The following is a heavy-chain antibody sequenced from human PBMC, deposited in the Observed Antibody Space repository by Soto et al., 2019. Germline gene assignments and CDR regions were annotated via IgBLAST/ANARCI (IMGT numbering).Heavy chain of an antibody. J-gene: IGHJ6*02. V-gene: IGHV3-23*01. Sequence: EVQLLESGGGLVQPGGSPRLSCAASGFPLSTYGMTWFRQAPGKGLEWVSAITGTGGNTYYVDSVKGRFTSSRDNSKNMLYLQVNSLRVEDTAVYYCARIRGYWYGLDVWGQGTTVTVSS. CDR1: GFPLSTYG. CDR2: ITGTGGNT. CDR3: ARIRGYWYGLDV.